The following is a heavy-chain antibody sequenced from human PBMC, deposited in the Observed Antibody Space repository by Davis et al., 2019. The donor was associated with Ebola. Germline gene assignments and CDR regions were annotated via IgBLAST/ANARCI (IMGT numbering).Heavy chain of an antibody. J-gene: IGHJ4*02. Sequence: PGGSLRLSCAASGFTFSSYGMHWVRQAPGKGLEWVAVISYDGSNKYYADSVKGRFTISRDNSKNTLYLQINSLRAEDTAVYYCAKDLGSPVGSTRGGLFDYWGQGTLVTVSS. CDR3: AKDLGSPVGSTRGGLFDY. D-gene: IGHD1-26*01. CDR1: GFTFSSYG. CDR2: ISYDGSNK. V-gene: IGHV3-30*18.